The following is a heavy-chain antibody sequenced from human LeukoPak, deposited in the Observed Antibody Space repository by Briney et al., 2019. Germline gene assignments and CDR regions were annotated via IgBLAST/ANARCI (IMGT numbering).Heavy chain of an antibody. Sequence: GRSLRLSCAASGFSLSNNYMSWVRQAPGKGPEWVSVIYNGGITYYADSVKGRFTISRDDSKNTLYLQMNLLRVDDTAVYYCAGDRDYYGSGSPDYWGQGTLVTVSS. CDR2: IYNGGIT. D-gene: IGHD3-10*01. CDR3: AGDRDYYGSGSPDY. CDR1: GFSLSNNY. J-gene: IGHJ4*02. V-gene: IGHV3-66*01.